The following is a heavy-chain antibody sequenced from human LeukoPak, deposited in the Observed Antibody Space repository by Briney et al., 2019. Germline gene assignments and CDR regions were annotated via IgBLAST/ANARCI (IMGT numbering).Heavy chain of an antibody. CDR2: TSSSSSTI. J-gene: IGHJ4*02. CDR1: GFTFSTYS. Sequence: PGGSLRLSCAASGFTFSTYSMTWVRQAPGKGPEWVSYTSSSSSTIYYADSVKGRFTISRDNAKNSLYLQMNSLRAEDTAVYYCARNTASDYYDSSGYIDYWGQGTLVTVSS. CDR3: ARNTASDYYDSSGYIDY. D-gene: IGHD3-22*01. V-gene: IGHV3-48*01.